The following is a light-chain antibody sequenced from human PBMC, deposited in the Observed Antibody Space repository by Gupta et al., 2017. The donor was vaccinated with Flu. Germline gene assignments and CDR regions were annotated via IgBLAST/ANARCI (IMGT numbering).Light chain of an antibody. CDR3: SSYTSSSTL. CDR1: SSDVGGYNY. J-gene: IGLJ2*01. V-gene: IGLV2-14*01. CDR2: EVS. Sequence: QSALPQPASASGWPGRSITISCTGTSSDVGGYNYVSWYQQHPGKAPKLMIYEVSNRPSGVSNRFSGSKSGNTASLTISGLQAEDEADYYCSSYTSSSTLFGGGTKLTVL.